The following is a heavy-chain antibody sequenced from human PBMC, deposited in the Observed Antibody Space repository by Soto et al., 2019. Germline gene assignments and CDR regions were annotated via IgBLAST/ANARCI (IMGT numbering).Heavy chain of an antibody. D-gene: IGHD5-18*01. CDR1: GYNFPNYW. CDR2: IYPGDSDT. Sequence: EVQLVQSGAEVKESGESLQISCKGSGYNFPNYWIGWVRQMPGKGLEWMGIIYPGDSDTRYSPSFQGQVTISTDKSISTAYLQWSSLKASDTAMYYCARHLGYNYGWYFDLWGRGTLVTVSS. V-gene: IGHV5-51*01. J-gene: IGHJ2*01. CDR3: ARHLGYNYGWYFDL.